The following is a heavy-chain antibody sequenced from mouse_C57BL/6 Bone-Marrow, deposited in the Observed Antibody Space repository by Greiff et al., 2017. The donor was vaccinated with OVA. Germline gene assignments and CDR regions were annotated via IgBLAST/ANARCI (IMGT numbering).Heavy chain of an antibody. D-gene: IGHD4-1*01. CDR2: ISDGGSYT. Sequence: VQLKESGGGLVKPGGSLKLSCAASGFTFSSYAMSWVRQTPEKRLEWVATISDGGSYTYYPDNVQGRFTIARDNDKNNLYLQMSHLKSEDTAMYYCARDLTGTWFAYWGQGTLVTVSA. J-gene: IGHJ3*01. CDR1: GFTFSSYA. V-gene: IGHV5-4*01. CDR3: ARDLTGTWFAY.